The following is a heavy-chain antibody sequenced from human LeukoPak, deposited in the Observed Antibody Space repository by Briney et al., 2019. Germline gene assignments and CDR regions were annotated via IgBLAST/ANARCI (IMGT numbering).Heavy chain of an antibody. V-gene: IGHV3-49*04. CDR3: TRGRGYCSGGSCYGYY. D-gene: IGHD2-15*01. CDR2: IISKAYGATT. J-gene: IGHJ4*02. CDR1: GFTFGEYA. Sequence: GRSLRLSCTVAGFTFGEYAMRWVRQAPGKWREWVGFIISKAYGATTEYAASVKGRFTISRDDSKSIAYLQMNSLKTEDTAVYYCTRGRGYCSGGSCYGYYWGQGTLVTVSS.